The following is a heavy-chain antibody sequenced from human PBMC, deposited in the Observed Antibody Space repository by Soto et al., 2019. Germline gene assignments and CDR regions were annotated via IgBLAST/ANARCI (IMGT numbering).Heavy chain of an antibody. CDR3: ARASSGWYDYYYGMDV. J-gene: IGHJ6*02. Sequence: ASVKVSCKASGYTFTSYGIIWVRQAPGQGLEWMGWISAYNGNTNYAQKLQGRVTMTTDTSTSTAYMELRSLRSDDTAVYYCARASSGWYDYYYGMDVWGQGTTVTVS. V-gene: IGHV1-18*04. D-gene: IGHD6-19*01. CDR2: ISAYNGNT. CDR1: GYTFTSYG.